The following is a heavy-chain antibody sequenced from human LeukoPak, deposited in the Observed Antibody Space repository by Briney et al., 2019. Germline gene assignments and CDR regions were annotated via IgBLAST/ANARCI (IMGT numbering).Heavy chain of an antibody. CDR3: AKAGSGWYYFDY. D-gene: IGHD6-19*01. Sequence: GGSLRLSCAASGFTFSSYWMHWVPQAPGKGLVWVSRINSDGSSTSYADSVKGRFTISRDNAKNTPYLQMNSLRAEDTAVYYCAKAGSGWYYFDYWGQGTLVTVSS. CDR2: INSDGSST. CDR1: GFTFSSYW. V-gene: IGHV3-74*01. J-gene: IGHJ4*02.